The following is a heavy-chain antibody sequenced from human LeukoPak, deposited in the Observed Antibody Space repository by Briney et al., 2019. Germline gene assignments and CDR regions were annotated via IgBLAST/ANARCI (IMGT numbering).Heavy chain of an antibody. J-gene: IGHJ4*02. CDR3: AKERGLYYDSSGFDY. D-gene: IGHD3-22*01. CDR1: GFTFSSYG. Sequence: GGSLRLSCAASGFTFSSYGMHWVRQAPGKGLEWVAVISYDGSNKYYADSVKGRFTISRDNSKNTLYLQMNSLRAEDTAVYYCAKERGLYYDSSGFDYWGQGTLVTVSS. V-gene: IGHV3-30*18. CDR2: ISYDGSNK.